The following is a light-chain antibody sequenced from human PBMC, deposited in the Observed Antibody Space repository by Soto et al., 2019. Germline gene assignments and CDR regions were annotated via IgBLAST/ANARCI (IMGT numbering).Light chain of an antibody. J-gene: IGKJ1*01. CDR1: QSISIW. V-gene: IGKV1-5*03. Sequence: DSQMTQSPSTLSASVGDRVTSTCRASQSISIWLAWYQQKPGKAPKILIYKASSLESGVPSRFSGSGSGTEFTLTISSLQPDDFATYYCQQYSTYTPRTFGQGTKVDIK. CDR2: KAS. CDR3: QQYSTYTPRT.